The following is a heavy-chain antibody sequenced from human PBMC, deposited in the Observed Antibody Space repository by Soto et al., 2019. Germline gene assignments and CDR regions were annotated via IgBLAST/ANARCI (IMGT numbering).Heavy chain of an antibody. D-gene: IGHD3-10*01. V-gene: IGHV3-33*01. J-gene: IGHJ4*02. CDR3: SRSGSHYNPASTLDY. Sequence: DKGLEWVAVIWYDGSNKYYADSVKGRFTIARDNSKITLYLQMNSLRAEDTAVYYCSRSGSHYNPASTLDYWFQRTLVSVSS. CDR2: IWYDGSNK.